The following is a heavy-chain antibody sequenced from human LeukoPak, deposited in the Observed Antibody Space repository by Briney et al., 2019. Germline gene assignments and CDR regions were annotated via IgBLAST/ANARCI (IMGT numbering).Heavy chain of an antibody. J-gene: IGHJ4*02. CDR3: ARHLRSAGGPGGVDY. D-gene: IGHD2-15*01. Sequence: SETLSLTCTVSGASIRGYYWSWIRQPPGKGLEWIGVRYYGGSTYYNPSLKSRVTISVDTSKNQFSLKLSSLTAADTAVYYCARHLRSAGGPGGVDYWGQGTLVTVSS. CDR1: GASIRGYY. CDR2: RYYGGST. V-gene: IGHV4-59*04.